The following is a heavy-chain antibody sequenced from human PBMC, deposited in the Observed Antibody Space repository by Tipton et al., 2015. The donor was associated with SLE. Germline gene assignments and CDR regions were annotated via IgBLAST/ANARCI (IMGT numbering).Heavy chain of an antibody. J-gene: IGHJ4*02. CDR1: GGSFSGYY. Sequence: TLSLTCAVYGGSFSGYYWSWIRQPPGKGLEWIGEINHSGSTNYNPSLKSRVTISVDMSKNQFSLKLSSVTAADTAVYYCAREEDDYQTGYWGQGTLVTVSS. CDR2: INHSGST. CDR3: AREEDDYQTGY. V-gene: IGHV4-34*01. D-gene: IGHD2-2*01.